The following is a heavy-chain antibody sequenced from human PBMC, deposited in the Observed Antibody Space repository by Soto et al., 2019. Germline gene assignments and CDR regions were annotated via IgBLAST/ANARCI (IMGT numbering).Heavy chain of an antibody. CDR2: ITYDGSEK. CDR1: GFTFNTYG. D-gene: IGHD2-2*02. CDR3: AKSPDLYCSSPNCYKYYFDH. J-gene: IGHJ4*01. V-gene: IGHV3-30*18. Sequence: PGGSLRLSCAASGFTFNTYGMHWVRQAPGKXLEWVAVITYDGSEKYYVDSVKGRFTITKESSKNTLDLQMNSLRPEDTAVYYYAKSPDLYCSSPNCYKYYFDHWGQGPRVTVSS.